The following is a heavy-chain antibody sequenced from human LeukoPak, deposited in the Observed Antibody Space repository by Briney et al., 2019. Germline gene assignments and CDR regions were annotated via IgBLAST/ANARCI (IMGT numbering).Heavy chain of an antibody. CDR3: AGDVSFRYKNGRFDY. CDR2: INAYNGNT. J-gene: IGHJ4*02. D-gene: IGHD3-9*01. Sequence: ASVKVSCKASGYTFTSYYMHWVRQAPGQGLEWMGWINAYNGNTNYAEKVQGRVTMTTDTSTSTAYMEVRSLRSGDTAVYYCAGDVSFRYKNGRFDYWGQGTLVTVSS. CDR1: GYTFTSYY. V-gene: IGHV1-18*04.